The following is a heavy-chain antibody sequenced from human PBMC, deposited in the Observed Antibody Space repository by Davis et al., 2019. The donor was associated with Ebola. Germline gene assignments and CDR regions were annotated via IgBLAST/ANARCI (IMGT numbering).Heavy chain of an antibody. Sequence: GGSLRLSCAASGFTFSDYYMSWIRQAPGKGLEWVSYISSSGSTIYYADSVKGRFTISRDNAKNSLYLQMNSLRAEDTAVYYCARDRRQLRWFGMDVWGQGTTVTVSS. D-gene: IGHD5-12*01. V-gene: IGHV3-11*01. CDR3: ARDRRQLRWFGMDV. J-gene: IGHJ6*02. CDR1: GFTFSDYY. CDR2: ISSSGSTI.